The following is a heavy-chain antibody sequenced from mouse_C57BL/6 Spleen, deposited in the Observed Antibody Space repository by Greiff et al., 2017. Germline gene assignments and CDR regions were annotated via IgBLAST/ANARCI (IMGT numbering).Heavy chain of an antibody. CDR3: ERALITTVVAYYFDY. CDR1: GFTFSSYG. Sequence: EVMLVESGGDLVKPGGSLKLSCAASGFTFSSYGMSWVRQTPDKRLEWVATISSGGSYTYYPDSVKGRFTISRDNAKNTLYLQMSRLKSEDTAMYYCERALITTVVAYYFDYWGQGTTLTVSS. D-gene: IGHD1-1*01. V-gene: IGHV5-6*01. J-gene: IGHJ2*01. CDR2: ISSGGSYT.